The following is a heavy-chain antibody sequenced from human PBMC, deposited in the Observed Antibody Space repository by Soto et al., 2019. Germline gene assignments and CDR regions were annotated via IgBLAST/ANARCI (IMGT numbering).Heavy chain of an antibody. J-gene: IGHJ3*02. D-gene: IGHD3-3*01. CDR1: GGSISSYY. CDR2: IYYSGST. V-gene: IGHV4-59*01. CDR3: ARGYYDFWSGSSDAFDI. Sequence: PSETLSLTCTVSGGSISSYYWSWIRQPPGKGLEWIGYIYYSGSTNYNPSLKSRVTISVDTSKNQFSLKLSSVTAADTAVYYCARGYYDFWSGSSDAFDIWGQGTMVTVS.